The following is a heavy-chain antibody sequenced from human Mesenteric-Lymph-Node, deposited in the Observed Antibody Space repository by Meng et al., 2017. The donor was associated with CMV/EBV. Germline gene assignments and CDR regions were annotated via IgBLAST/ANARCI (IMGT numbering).Heavy chain of an antibody. V-gene: IGHV1-18*01. CDR2: ISANTGNA. CDR3: TKYRDTAMGYFDY. J-gene: IGHJ4*02. D-gene: IGHD5-18*01. Sequence: KASGYTFTNYGISWVRQAPGQGLEWMGWISANTGNAKYAQKLQGRLTMTTDTSTTTAYMELRSLRSDDTAMYFCTKYRDTAMGYFDYWGQGTLVTVSS. CDR1: GYTFTNYG.